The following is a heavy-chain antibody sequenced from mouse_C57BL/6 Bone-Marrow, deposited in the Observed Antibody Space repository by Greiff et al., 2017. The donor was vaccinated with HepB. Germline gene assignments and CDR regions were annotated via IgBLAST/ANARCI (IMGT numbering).Heavy chain of an antibody. J-gene: IGHJ4*01. D-gene: IGHD1-1*01. Sequence: EVKVEESGEGLVKPGGSLKLSCAASGFTFSSYAMSWVRQTPEKRLEWVAYISSGGDYIYYADTVKGRFTISRDNARNTLYLQMSSLKSEDTAMYYCTRALSYYYGSSYLAMDYWGQGTSVTVSS. CDR2: ISSGGDYI. CDR3: TRALSYYYGSSYLAMDY. V-gene: IGHV5-9-1*02. CDR1: GFTFSSYA.